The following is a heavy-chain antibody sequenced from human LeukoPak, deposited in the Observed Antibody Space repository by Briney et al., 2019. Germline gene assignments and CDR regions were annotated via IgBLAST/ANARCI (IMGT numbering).Heavy chain of an antibody. CDR3: ARPSERCSSSSNLVGGAFDI. CDR1: GGTFSSYA. V-gene: IGHV1-69*05. J-gene: IGHJ3*02. D-gene: IGHD6-13*01. Sequence: SVKVSCXASGGTFSSYAISWVRQAPGQGLGWMGRIIPIFGTANYAQKFQGRVTITTDESTSTAYMELSSLRSEDTAVYYCARPSERCSSSSNLVGGAFDIWGQGTMVTVSS. CDR2: IIPIFGTA.